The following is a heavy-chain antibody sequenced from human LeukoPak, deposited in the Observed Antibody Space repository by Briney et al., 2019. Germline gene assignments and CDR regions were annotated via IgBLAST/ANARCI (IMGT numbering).Heavy chain of an antibody. Sequence: GGSLRLSCAASGFTFSSYAMSWVRQAPGKGLEWVSAISGSGGSTYYADSVKGRFTISRDNSKNALYLQMNSLRAEDTAVYYCARSIAAAGIDNYFDYWGQGTLVTVSS. J-gene: IGHJ4*02. D-gene: IGHD6-13*01. V-gene: IGHV3-23*01. CDR1: GFTFSSYA. CDR2: ISGSGGST. CDR3: ARSIAAAGIDNYFDY.